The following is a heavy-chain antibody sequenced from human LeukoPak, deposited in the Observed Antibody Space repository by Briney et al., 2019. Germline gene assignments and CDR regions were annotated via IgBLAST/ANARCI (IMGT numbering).Heavy chain of an antibody. Sequence: SETLSLTCTVSGGSISSHYWSWIRQPPGKGLEWIGYIYYSGSTNYNPSLKSRVTISLDTSKNQFSLKLSSVTAADTAVYYCARVRDYYDSSGYVYYYYMDVWGKGTTVTVSS. V-gene: IGHV4-59*11. CDR1: GGSISSHY. D-gene: IGHD3-22*01. J-gene: IGHJ6*03. CDR2: IYYSGST. CDR3: ARVRDYYDSSGYVYYYYMDV.